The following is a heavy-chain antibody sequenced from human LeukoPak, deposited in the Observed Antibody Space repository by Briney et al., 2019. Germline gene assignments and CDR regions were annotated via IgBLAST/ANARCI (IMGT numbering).Heavy chain of an antibody. CDR3: ARVVVAPTYYYYYMDV. D-gene: IGHD5-12*01. J-gene: IGHJ6*03. Sequence: PSQTLSLTCNVSGGSITSGGFYWSWIRQHPGKGLEWIGYIYYTGSTYYSPSLKSRVTISVDTSKNQLSLKLNSVTAADTAVYYCARVVVAPTYYYYYMDVWGKGTTVTASS. CDR1: GGSITSGGFY. CDR2: IYYTGST. V-gene: IGHV4-31*03.